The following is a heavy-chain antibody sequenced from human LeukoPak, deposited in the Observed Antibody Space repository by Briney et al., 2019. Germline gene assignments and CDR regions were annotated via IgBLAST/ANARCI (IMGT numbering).Heavy chain of an antibody. V-gene: IGHV1-69*13. D-gene: IGHD3-10*01. CDR3: AGGSGSGKTRIGKRLDV. J-gene: IGHJ6*03. CDR2: LTPIFGAP. CDR1: GGTFRTYG. Sequence: SVKVSCKASGGTFRTYGIIWVRQAPGQGLEWMGGLTPIFGAPNYAQKFQGRVTITADESTTTAYMELNSLRSEDTAVYYCAGGSGSGKTRIGKRLDVWGKGTTVTVSS.